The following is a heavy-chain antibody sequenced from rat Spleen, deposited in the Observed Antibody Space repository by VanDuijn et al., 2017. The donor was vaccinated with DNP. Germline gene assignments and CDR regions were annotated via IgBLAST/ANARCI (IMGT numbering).Heavy chain of an antibody. CDR3: ARWRIGPHYFDS. CDR1: GYSITSTY. V-gene: IGHV3-1*01. J-gene: IGHJ2*01. D-gene: IGHD1-11*01. Sequence: EVQLQESGPGLVKPSQSLSLTCSVIGYSITSTYWGWTRKFPGNKMEWIGHISYSGSTSYNPSLKSRISLTRDTSKNQFFLQLNSVNTDDTATYYCARWRIGPHYFDSWGQGVMVTVSS. CDR2: ISYSGST.